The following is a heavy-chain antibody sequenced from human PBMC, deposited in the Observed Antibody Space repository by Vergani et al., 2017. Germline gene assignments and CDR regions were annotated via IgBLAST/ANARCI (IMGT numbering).Heavy chain of an antibody. Sequence: QVTLRESGPALVKPTQTLTLTCTFSGFSLSTSGMCVSWIRQPPGKALEWLALIDWDDDKYYSTSLKTSLTISKDTSKNQVVLTMTNMDPVDTATYYCARIHSSSCHDYFDYWGQGTLVTVSS. J-gene: IGHJ4*02. CDR3: ARIHSSSCHDYFDY. CDR2: IDWDDDK. V-gene: IGHV2-70*01. D-gene: IGHD6-13*01. CDR1: GFSLSTSGMC.